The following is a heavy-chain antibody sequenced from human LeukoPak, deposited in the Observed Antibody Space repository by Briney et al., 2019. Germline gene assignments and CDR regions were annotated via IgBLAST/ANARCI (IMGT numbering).Heavy chain of an antibody. V-gene: IGHV1-18*01. CDR1: GYTFTSYG. Sequence: ASVKVSCKASGYTFTSYGISWVRQAPGQGLEWMGWISAYNGNTNYAQKLQGRVTMTTDTSTSTACMELRSLRSDDTAVYYCARAPKSLQNWFDPWGQGTLVTVSS. D-gene: IGHD3-10*01. J-gene: IGHJ5*02. CDR3: ARAPKSLQNWFDP. CDR2: ISAYNGNT.